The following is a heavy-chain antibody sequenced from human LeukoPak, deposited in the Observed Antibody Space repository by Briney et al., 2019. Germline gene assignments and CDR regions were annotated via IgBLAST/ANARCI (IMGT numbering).Heavy chain of an antibody. Sequence: SQTLSLTCTVSGGSISNINYSWSWIRRPPGKGLEWIGYIYYSGSTYYNPALRSRVTISVDRSKNHFSLKLSSVTAADTAVYYCARAGDFWSGYPSRNYMDVWGKGTTVTVSS. CDR2: IYYSGST. CDR1: GGSISNINYS. J-gene: IGHJ6*03. V-gene: IGHV4-30-2*01. CDR3: ARAGDFWSGYPSRNYMDV. D-gene: IGHD3-3*01.